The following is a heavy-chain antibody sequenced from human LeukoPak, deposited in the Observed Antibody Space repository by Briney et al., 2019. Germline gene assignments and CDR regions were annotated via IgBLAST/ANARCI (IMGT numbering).Heavy chain of an antibody. J-gene: IGHJ5*02. Sequence: GGSLRLSCAASGFTFSSYAMSWVRQAPGKGLEWVSAISGSGGSTYYADSVKGRFTISRDNSKNTLYLQMNSLRAEDTAVYYCARDGYYDSSGSKTNWFDPWGQGTLVTVSS. CDR3: ARDGYYDSSGSKTNWFDP. D-gene: IGHD3-22*01. CDR1: GFTFSSYA. CDR2: ISGSGGST. V-gene: IGHV3-23*01.